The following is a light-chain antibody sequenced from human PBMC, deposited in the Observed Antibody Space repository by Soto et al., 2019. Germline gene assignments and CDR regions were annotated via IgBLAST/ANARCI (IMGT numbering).Light chain of an antibody. V-gene: IGLV2-8*01. CDR2: EVS. J-gene: IGLJ1*01. CDR3: SSYVGSNTLYV. CDR1: SSDVGGYNY. Sequence: QSALTQPPSASGSPGQSVTISCTGTSSDVGGYNYVSWYQQHPGKAPKLIIYEVSKRPSGVPDRFSGSKSGNTASLTVSGLQAEDEADYYCSSYVGSNTLYVFGTGTKLTVL.